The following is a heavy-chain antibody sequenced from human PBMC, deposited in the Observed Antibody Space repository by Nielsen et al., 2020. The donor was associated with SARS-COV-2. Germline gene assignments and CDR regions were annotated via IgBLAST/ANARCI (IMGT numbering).Heavy chain of an antibody. CDR3: AKLAAAATDDAFDI. V-gene: IGHV3-30-3*02. D-gene: IGHD6-13*01. CDR2: ISYDGSNK. Sequence: GESLKISCAASGFTFSSYAMSWVRQAPGKGLEWVAVISYDGSNKYYADSVKGRFTISRDNSKNTLYLQMNSLRAEDTALYYCAKLAAAATDDAFDIWGQGTMVTVSS. CDR1: GFTFSSYA. J-gene: IGHJ3*02.